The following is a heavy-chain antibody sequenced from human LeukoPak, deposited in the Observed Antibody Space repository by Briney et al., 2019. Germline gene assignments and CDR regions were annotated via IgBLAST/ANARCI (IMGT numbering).Heavy chain of an antibody. J-gene: IGHJ4*02. V-gene: IGHV1-2*02. CDR3: ARDQGFWSGYYFDY. CDR1: GYTFTGYY. CDR2: INPNSGGT. Sequence: ASVKVSCKASGYTFTGYYMHWVRQAPGQGLEWMGWINPNSGGTNYAQKFQSRVTMTRDTSISTAYMELSRLRSDDTAVYYCARDQGFWSGYYFDYWGQGTLVTVSS. D-gene: IGHD3-3*01.